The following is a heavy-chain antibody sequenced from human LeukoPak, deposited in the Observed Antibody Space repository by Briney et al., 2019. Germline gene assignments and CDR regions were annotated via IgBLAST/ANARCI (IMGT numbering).Heavy chain of an antibody. Sequence: GASVKVSCKASGYTFTGYFLHWLRQAPGQGLEWMGWINPVGGVTNCAQKFQGRFTMTRDTSISTVYMELSRVRSDDTAVYYCARGGGTDFTKGEWHWGQGTLVTVSS. D-gene: IGHD3-16*01. J-gene: IGHJ4*02. CDR1: GYTFTGYF. CDR2: INPVGGVT. V-gene: IGHV1-2*02. CDR3: ARGGGTDFTKGEWH.